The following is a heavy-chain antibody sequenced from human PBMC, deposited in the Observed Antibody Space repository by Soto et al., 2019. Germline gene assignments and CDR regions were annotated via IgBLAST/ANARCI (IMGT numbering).Heavy chain of an antibody. J-gene: IGHJ6*02. V-gene: IGHV5-10-1*01. CDR3: ARLDPFWSGYYTSYYYYGMDV. CDR2: IDPSDSYT. Sequence: PGESLKISCKGSGYSFTSYWISWVRQMPGKGLEWMGRIDPSDSYTNYSPSFQGHVTISADKSISTAYLQWSSLKASDTAMYYYARLDPFWSGYYTSYYYYGMDVWGQGTTVTVSS. CDR1: GYSFTSYW. D-gene: IGHD3-3*01.